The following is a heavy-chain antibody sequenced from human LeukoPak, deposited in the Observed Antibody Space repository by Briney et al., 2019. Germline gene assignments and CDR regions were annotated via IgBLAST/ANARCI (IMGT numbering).Heavy chain of an antibody. CDR1: GYSFTSYW. J-gene: IGHJ5*02. CDR3: ARLPYCGGDCYPNWFDT. V-gene: IGHV5-51*01. Sequence: GESLKISCKGSGYSFTSYWIGWVRQMPGKGLELMGVIYPGDSATRYSPSFQGQVAISVNKSISTAYLQWSSLKASDIAMYYCARLPYCGGDCYPNWFDTWGQGTLVTVSS. CDR2: IYPGDSAT. D-gene: IGHD2-21*02.